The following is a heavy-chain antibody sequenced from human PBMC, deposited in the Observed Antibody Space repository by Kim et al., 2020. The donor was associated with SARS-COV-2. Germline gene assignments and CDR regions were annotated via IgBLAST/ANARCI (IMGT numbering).Heavy chain of an antibody. CDR2: INHSGST. CDR1: GGSFSGYY. Sequence: SETLSLTCAVYGGSFSGYYWSWIRQPPGKGLEWIGEINHSGSTNYNPSLKSRVTISVDTSKNQFSLKLSSVTAADSAVYYCARGLSGISIIVVVNAYDY. D-gene: IGHD3-22*01. CDR3: ARGLSGISIIVVVNAYDY. V-gene: IGHV4-34*01. J-gene: IGHJ6*01.